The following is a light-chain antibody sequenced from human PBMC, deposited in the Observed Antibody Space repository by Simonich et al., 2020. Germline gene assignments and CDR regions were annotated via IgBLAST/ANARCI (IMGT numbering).Light chain of an antibody. CDR2: DAS. CDR1: QSVSSSY. Sequence: EIVLTQSPGTLSLSPGERATLSCRASQSVSSSYLAWYQQKPGLAPRRLIYDASSRATGIPDRFSGSGSGTDFTLTISSLQAEDVAVYYCQQYYSTPHTFGQGTKLEIK. CDR3: QQYYSTPHT. V-gene: IGKV3D-20*01. J-gene: IGKJ2*01.